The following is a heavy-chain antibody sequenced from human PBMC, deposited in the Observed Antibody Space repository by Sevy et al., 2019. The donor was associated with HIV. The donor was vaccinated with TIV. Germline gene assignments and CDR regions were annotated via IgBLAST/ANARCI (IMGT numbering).Heavy chain of an antibody. D-gene: IGHD6-19*01. CDR3: ARGRRAGLFYYYYGMDV. J-gene: IGHJ6*02. V-gene: IGHV1-2*06. CDR1: GYTFTGYY. CDR2: INPNSGGT. Sequence: ASVKVSCKASGYTFTGYYMHWVRQAPGQGLEWMGRINPNSGGTNYAQKFQGRVTMTRDTSINTAYMELSRLRSDDTAVYYCARGRRAGLFYYYYGMDVWGQGTTVTVSS.